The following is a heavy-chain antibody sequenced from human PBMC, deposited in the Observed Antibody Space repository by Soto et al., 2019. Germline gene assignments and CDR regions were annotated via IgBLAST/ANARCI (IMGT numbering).Heavy chain of an antibody. Sequence: PSETLSLTCAVYGGSFSGYYWSWIRQPPGKGLEWIGEINHSGSTNYNPSLKSRVTISVDTSKNQFSLKLSSVTAADTAVYYCASGPYRDFWSGYLSYWGQGTLVTVSS. J-gene: IGHJ4*02. CDR3: ASGPYRDFWSGYLSY. V-gene: IGHV4-34*01. CDR1: GGSFSGYY. D-gene: IGHD3-3*01. CDR2: INHSGST.